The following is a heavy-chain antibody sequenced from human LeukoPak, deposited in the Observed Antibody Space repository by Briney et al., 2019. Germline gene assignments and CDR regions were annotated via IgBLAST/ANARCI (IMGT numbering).Heavy chain of an antibody. D-gene: IGHD3-10*01. CDR1: GFTFSSYW. V-gene: IGHV3-7*03. J-gene: IGHJ4*02. Sequence: GGSLRLSCAASGFTFSSYWMSWVRQAPGKGLEWVANIKQDGSEKYYVDSVKGRFTVSRDNAKNSLYLQMNSLRAEDTAVYYCAKDWGITMVRGVIIPFDYWGQGTLVTVSS. CDR3: AKDWGITMVRGVIIPFDY. CDR2: IKQDGSEK.